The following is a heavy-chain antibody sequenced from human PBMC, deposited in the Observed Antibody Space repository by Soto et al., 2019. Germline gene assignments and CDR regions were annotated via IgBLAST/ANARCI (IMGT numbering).Heavy chain of an antibody. D-gene: IGHD3-10*01. V-gene: IGHV4-34*01. J-gene: IGHJ6*02. Sequence: SSETLSLTCAVYGGSFSGYYWSWIRQPPGKGLEWIGEINHSGSTNYNPSLKSRVTISVDTSKNQFSLKLSSVTAADTAVYYCARERVYGSGSYYNRRYYYYGMDVWGQGTTVTVSS. CDR1: GGSFSGYY. CDR2: INHSGST. CDR3: ARERVYGSGSYYNRRYYYYGMDV.